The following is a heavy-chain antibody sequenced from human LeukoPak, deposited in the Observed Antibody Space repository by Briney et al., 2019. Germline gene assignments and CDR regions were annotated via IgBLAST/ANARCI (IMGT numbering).Heavy chain of an antibody. D-gene: IGHD3-16*01. CDR1: GGSFSGYY. CDR2: INHSGST. V-gene: IGHV4-34*01. CDR3: AREVGGGQKQTPRRGPCNWFDP. Sequence: SETLSLTCAVYGGSFSGYYWSWIRQPPGKGLEWIGEINHSGSTNYNPSLKSRVTVSVDTSKNQFSLKLSSVTAADTAVYYCAREVGGGQKQTPRRGPCNWFDPWGQGTLVTVSS. J-gene: IGHJ5*02.